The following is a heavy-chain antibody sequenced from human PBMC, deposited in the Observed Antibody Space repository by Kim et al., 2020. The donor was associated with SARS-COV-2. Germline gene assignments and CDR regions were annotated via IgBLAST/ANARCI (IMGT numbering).Heavy chain of an antibody. J-gene: IGHJ4*02. V-gene: IGHV1-2*02. CDR2: INPNSGGT. D-gene: IGHD6-19*01. CDR1: GYTFTGYY. CDR3: AREVAVAGTWIDY. Sequence: ASVKVSCKASGYTFTGYYMHWVRQAPGQGLEWMGWINPNSGGTNYAQKFQGRVTMTRDTSISTAYMELSRLRSDDTAVYYCAREVAVAGTWIDYWGQGTLVTVSS.